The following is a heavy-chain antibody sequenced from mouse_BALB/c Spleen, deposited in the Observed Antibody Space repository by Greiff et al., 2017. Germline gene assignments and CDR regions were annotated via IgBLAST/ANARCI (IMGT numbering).Heavy chain of an antibody. V-gene: IGHV1-15*01. Sequence: VQLQQSGAELVRPGASVTLSCKASGYTFTDYEMHWVKQTPVHGLEWIGAIDPETGGTAYNQKFKGKATLTADKSSSTAYMELRSLTSEDSAVYYCTRSAYYRYDDAMDYWGQGTSVTVSS. CDR3: TRSAYYRYDDAMDY. CDR1: GYTFTDYE. J-gene: IGHJ4*01. D-gene: IGHD2-14*01. CDR2: IDPETGGT.